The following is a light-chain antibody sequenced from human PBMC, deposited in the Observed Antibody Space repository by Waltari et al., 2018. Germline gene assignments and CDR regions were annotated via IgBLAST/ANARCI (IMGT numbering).Light chain of an antibody. Sequence: IVLTQSPATLSLSPGERATLSCRASQTVSSRFLAWYQRKPGQAPRLLIYGASSRATGIPDRFSGSGSGTDFTLTISRLEPEDFAVYYCQQYGTSPPVITFGQGTRLDI. CDR1: QTVSSRF. J-gene: IGKJ5*01. CDR3: QQYGTSPPVIT. V-gene: IGKV3-20*01. CDR2: GAS.